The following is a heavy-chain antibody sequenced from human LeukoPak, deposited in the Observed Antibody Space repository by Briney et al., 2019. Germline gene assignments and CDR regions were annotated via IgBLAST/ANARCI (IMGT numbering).Heavy chain of an antibody. V-gene: IGHV3-30*02. Sequence: GGSLRLSCAASGFTFSSYVMHWVRQAPGKGLEWVAFIRYDGSNKYYADSVKGRFTISRDNSKNTLYLQMNSLRAEDTAVYYCAKGTGTLLGGYYYYYMDVWGKGTTVTVSS. J-gene: IGHJ6*03. CDR1: GFTFSSYV. CDR2: IRYDGSNK. D-gene: IGHD1-1*01. CDR3: AKGTGTLLGGYYYYYMDV.